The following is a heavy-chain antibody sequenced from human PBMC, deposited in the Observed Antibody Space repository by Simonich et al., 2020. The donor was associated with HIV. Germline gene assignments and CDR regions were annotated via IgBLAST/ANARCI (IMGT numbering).Heavy chain of an antibody. CDR2: ISYDGSNK. CDR1: GFTFSCYA. CDR3: ASGGSISSVWADDY. J-gene: IGHJ4*02. D-gene: IGHD3-16*01. Sequence: QVQLVESGGGVVQPGRSLRLFCAASGFTFSCYAMHWVRQAPGKGLEWVAVISYDGSNKYYADSVKGRFTNSRDNSKNTLYLQMNSLRAEDTAVYYCASGGSISSVWADDYWGQGTLVTVSS. V-gene: IGHV3-30*07.